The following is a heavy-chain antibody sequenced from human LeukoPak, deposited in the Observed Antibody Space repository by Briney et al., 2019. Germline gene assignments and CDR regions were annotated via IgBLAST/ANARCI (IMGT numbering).Heavy chain of an antibody. CDR1: GGSISSGGYS. CDR3: ARGSIAAAGGFDY. CDR2: IYHSGST. D-gene: IGHD6-13*01. Sequence: PSETLSLTCAVSGGSISSGGYSWSWIRQPPGKGLEWIGYIYHSGSTHYNPSLKSRVTISVDRSKNQFSLKLSSVTAADTAVYYCARGSIAAAGGFDYWDQGTLVTVSS. J-gene: IGHJ4*02. V-gene: IGHV4-30-2*01.